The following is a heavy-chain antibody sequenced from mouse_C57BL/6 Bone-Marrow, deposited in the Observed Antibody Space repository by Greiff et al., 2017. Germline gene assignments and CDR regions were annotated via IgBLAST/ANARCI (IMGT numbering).Heavy chain of an antibody. CDR1: GYTFTGYW. V-gene: IGHV1-9*01. Sequence: QVQLQQSGAELMKPGASVKLSCKATGYTFTGYWIEWVKQRPEHGLEWIGEILPGSGSTNYIEKFKGKATFTADTSSITAYMQLSSLKTEDSTIYYCARTGYYCGSGYWFAYWGQGTLVTVSA. CDR3: ARTGYYCGSGYWFAY. CDR2: ILPGSGST. D-gene: IGHD1-1*01. J-gene: IGHJ3*01.